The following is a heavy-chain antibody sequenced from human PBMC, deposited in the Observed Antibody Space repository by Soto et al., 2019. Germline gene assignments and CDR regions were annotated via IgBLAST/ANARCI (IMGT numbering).Heavy chain of an antibody. CDR2: INGGGAV. V-gene: IGHV3-48*03. D-gene: IGHD3-16*01. Sequence: PGGSLRLSCAASGFPFSNFEMNWVRQAPGKGLEWLSYINGGGAVYYADSVKGRFTISRDNAKNSPYLQMSSLRAEDTAVYFCVGGGLSYFDYWGQGVLVTVSS. CDR3: VGGGLSYFDY. CDR1: GFPFSNFE. J-gene: IGHJ4*02.